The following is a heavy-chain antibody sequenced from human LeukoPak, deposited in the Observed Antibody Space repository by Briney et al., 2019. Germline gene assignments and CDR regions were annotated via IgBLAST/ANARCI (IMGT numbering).Heavy chain of an antibody. CDR2: IYYSGST. Sequence: KPSETLSLTCTVSGGSISSYSWSWIRQPPGKGLEWIGSIYYSGSTNYNPSLKSRVTMSVDTSKNQFSLKLSSVTAADTAVYYCASGSYYCDYWGQGTLVTVSS. CDR1: GGSISSYS. D-gene: IGHD1-26*01. V-gene: IGHV4-59*12. J-gene: IGHJ4*02. CDR3: ASGSYYCDY.